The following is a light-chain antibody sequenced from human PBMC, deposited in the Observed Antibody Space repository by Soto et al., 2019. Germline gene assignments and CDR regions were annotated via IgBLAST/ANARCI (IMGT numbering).Light chain of an antibody. CDR3: AALEDSLNGHVV. Sequence: QSVLTQPPSASGTPGQRVTISCSGSSSNIGSNTVNWYQQLPGTAPKLLIYSNNQRPSGVPDRFSGSKSGTSASLAISGLQSEDEADYYSAALEDSLNGHVVFGGGTKLTVL. CDR1: SSNIGSNT. V-gene: IGLV1-44*01. CDR2: SNN. J-gene: IGLJ2*01.